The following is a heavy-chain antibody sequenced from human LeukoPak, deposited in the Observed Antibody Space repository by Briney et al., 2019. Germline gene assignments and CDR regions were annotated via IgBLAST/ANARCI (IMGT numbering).Heavy chain of an antibody. Sequence: PGGSLRLSCAASGFTFSNSWMSWVRQAPGKGLEWVANIKRDGSEKYYVDSVKGRFIISRDNAKSSLFLQMNSLRADDTAVYYCEGSAGYWGQGTLVTVPS. CDR2: IKRDGSEK. J-gene: IGHJ4*02. CDR3: EGSAGY. CDR1: GFTFSNSW. V-gene: IGHV3-7*01.